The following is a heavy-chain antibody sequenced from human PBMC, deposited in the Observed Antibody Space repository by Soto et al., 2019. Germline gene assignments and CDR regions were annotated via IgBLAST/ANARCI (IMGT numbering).Heavy chain of an antibody. V-gene: IGHV3-21*01. CDR2: ISRSSTYI. Sequence: GGSLRLSCAASGFTFSSYSMNWVRQAPGKGLEWVSSISRSSTYIYYADSVKGRFTISRDNAKNSLYLQMNSLRAEDTAVHYCARGPAPYGSGPQGEFFHWGQGTLVTVSS. CDR3: ARGPAPYGSGPQGEFFH. J-gene: IGHJ4*02. CDR1: GFTFSSYS. D-gene: IGHD3-10*01.